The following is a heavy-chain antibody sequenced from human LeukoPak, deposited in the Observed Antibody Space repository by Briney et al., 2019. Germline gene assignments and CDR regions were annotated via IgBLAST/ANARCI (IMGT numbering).Heavy chain of an antibody. CDR2: ISNKANSYTT. D-gene: IGHD6-13*01. CDR1: GFTFSDHY. Sequence: GGSRRFSWAASGFTFSDHYMDWVRQAPGKGLEGVGHISNKANSYTTDYAASVKGRFTLSRDDSKTSLNLQMNSLKTQDTAVYYGTRDLVSTWYVYWGQGTLVTVSS. V-gene: IGHV3-72*01. J-gene: IGHJ4*02. CDR3: TRDLVSTWYVY.